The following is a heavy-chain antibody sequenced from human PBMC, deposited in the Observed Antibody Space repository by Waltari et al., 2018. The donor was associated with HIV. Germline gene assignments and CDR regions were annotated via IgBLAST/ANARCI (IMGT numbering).Heavy chain of an antibody. Sequence: EVQLVASGGGLIEHGGSLRVSCAASGFTFSSNYMCWVRQAPGKGLEWVSVIYSGGSRYYADSVKGRFIISRDNSKNTVSLHMNSLRAEDTAVYYCARDPRSSGYYGMDVWGQGIKVTVSS. CDR3: ARDPRSSGYYGMDV. V-gene: IGHV3-53*01. J-gene: IGHJ6*02. CDR1: GFTFSSNY. D-gene: IGHD1-26*01. CDR2: IYSGGSR.